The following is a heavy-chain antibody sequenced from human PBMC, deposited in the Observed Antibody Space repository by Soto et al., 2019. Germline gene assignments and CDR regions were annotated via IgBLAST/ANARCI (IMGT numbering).Heavy chain of an antibody. CDR2: ITWNSGSL. V-gene: IGHV3-9*01. CDR1: GFTFSNYA. J-gene: IGHJ4*02. D-gene: IGHD3-10*01. CDR3: ANSFGSGSYPFDS. Sequence: EVQLVESGGGFVQPGRSLRLSCAASGFTFSNYAMHWVRQAPGKGLEWVSLITWNSGSLSYADSVKGRFTISRDNAKNSLYLDMNSLRPEDTALYYCANSFGSGSYPFDSWGQGTLVTVSS.